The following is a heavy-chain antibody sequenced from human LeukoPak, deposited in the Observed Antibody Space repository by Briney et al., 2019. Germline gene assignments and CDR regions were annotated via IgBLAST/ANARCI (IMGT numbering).Heavy chain of an antibody. V-gene: IGHV4-59*01. Sequence: SETLSLTCTVSGFSINSFYWSWIRQPPGKGLEWIGYIYDSGSTNYKPSLKSRVTMSVDTSKNQLSLKLSSVTAADTAVYYCARTVHYSSCWSPTYYFDYWGQGTPVTVSS. CDR1: GFSINSFY. CDR2: IYDSGST. D-gene: IGHD6-19*01. J-gene: IGHJ4*02. CDR3: ARTVHYSSCWSPTYYFDY.